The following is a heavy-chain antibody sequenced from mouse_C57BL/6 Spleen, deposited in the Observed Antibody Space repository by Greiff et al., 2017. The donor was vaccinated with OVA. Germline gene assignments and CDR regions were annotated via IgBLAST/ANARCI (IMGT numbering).Heavy chain of an antibody. V-gene: IGHV1-64*01. CDR2: IHPNSGST. D-gene: IGHD2-3*01. CDR3: ARAGDGYLYYSIDY. J-gene: IGHJ4*01. Sequence: QVQLQQPGAELVKPGASVKLSCKASGYTFTSYWMHWVKQRPGQGLEWIGMIHPNSGSTNYNEKFKSKATLTVDKSSSTVYMHISSLTSEASAVYYRARAGDGYLYYSIDYWGQGTSVTVSS. CDR1: GYTFTSYW.